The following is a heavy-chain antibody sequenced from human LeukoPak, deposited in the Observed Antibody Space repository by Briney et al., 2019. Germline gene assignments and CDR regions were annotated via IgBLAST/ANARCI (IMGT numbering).Heavy chain of an antibody. J-gene: IGHJ4*02. CDR3: ARGHYDVLAASYKWTPDY. CDR1: GLTFNTFN. CDR2: IPSGGDYI. V-gene: IGHV3-21*01. D-gene: IGHD3-9*01. Sequence: PGGTLRLSCAASGLTFNTFNMKWVPQAPGKGLEWVSSIPSGGDYIYYADSVKGRFTTSRDNAKNSLSLQLNSLRVEETAVYYCARGHYDVLAASYKWTPDYWGQGTLVTVSS.